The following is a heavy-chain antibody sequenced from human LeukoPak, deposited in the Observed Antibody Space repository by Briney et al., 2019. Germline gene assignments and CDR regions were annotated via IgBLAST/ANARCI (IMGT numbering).Heavy chain of an antibody. CDR1: GFTFSTYD. V-gene: IGHV3-30*04. CDR3: ARDLVVASGSYRSYGMDV. J-gene: IGHJ6*02. Sequence: PGGSLRLSCVASGFTFSTYDVHWVRQAPGKGLGWVADISYDGSEQYYSDSVQGRFPISRDNSRNTLYLQMHGLTAEDTAVYYCARDLVVASGSYRSYGMDVWGQGTTVDVSS. D-gene: IGHD3-10*01. CDR2: ISYDGSEQ.